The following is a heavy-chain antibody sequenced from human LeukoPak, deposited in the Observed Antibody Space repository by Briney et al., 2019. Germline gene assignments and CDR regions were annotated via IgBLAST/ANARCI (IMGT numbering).Heavy chain of an antibody. CDR1: GFTFSNHA. Sequence: VQPGGSMRLSCAASGFTFSNHAMSWVRQAPGKGLEWVSGISSSGSSTFFADHVKGRFTISRDNAKNSLYLQINTLQAEDTAVYYCGKSDSRDWDYFEYWGQGTLVTASS. J-gene: IGHJ4*02. CDR3: GKSDSRDWDYFEY. V-gene: IGHV3-23*01. CDR2: ISSSGSST. D-gene: IGHD6-19*01.